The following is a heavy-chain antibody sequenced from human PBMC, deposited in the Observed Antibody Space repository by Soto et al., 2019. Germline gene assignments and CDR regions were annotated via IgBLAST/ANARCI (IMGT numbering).Heavy chain of an antibody. CDR2: INPSGGST. D-gene: IGHD3-9*01. CDR1: GYTFTSYY. J-gene: IGHJ6*02. CDR3: ARGAPITIFLFFYGMDV. V-gene: IGHV1-46*01. Sequence: ASVKVSCKASGYTFTSYYMHWARQAPGQGLEWMGIINPSGGSTSYAQKFQGRVTMTRDTSTSTVYMELSSLRSEDTAVYYCARGAPITIFLFFYGMDVWGQGTTVTVSS.